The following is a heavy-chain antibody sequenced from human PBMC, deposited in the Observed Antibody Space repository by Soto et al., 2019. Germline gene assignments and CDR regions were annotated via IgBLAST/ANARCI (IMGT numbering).Heavy chain of an antibody. J-gene: IGHJ4*02. V-gene: IGHV4-61*03. Sequence: SETLSLTCAVSGGSVSSGSFYWSWIRQPPGKGLEWIGYIYYSGGTNYNPSLRNRVTISKDTSENHFSLKLSSVTAADTAVYYCARDQGYYDSSGYFDYWGQGALVTVSS. D-gene: IGHD3-22*01. CDR1: GGSVSSGSFY. CDR3: ARDQGYYDSSGYFDY. CDR2: IYYSGGT.